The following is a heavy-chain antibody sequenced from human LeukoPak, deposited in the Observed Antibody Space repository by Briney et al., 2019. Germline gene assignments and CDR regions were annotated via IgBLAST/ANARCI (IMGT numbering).Heavy chain of an antibody. CDR2: IYYSGST. CDR1: GGSISSSRYY. Sequence: SETLSLTCTVSGGSISSSRYYWVWIRQPPGKGLEWIGSIYYSGSTYYNPSLQSRVTISVDKSKNQFSLKLSSVTAADTAVYYCARVITHYDSSGYFFRSVAFDIWGQGTMVTVSS. D-gene: IGHD3-22*01. CDR3: ARVITHYDSSGYFFRSVAFDI. V-gene: IGHV4-39*07. J-gene: IGHJ3*02.